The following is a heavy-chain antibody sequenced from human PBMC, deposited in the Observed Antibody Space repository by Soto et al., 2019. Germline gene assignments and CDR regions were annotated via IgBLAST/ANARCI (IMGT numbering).Heavy chain of an antibody. CDR2: MNPNSGNT. V-gene: IGHV1-8*01. D-gene: IGHD1-20*01. CDR1: GYTFTSYD. CDR3: ARGSGMAIYYYYMDV. Sequence: ASVKVSCKASGYTFTSYDINWVRQATGQGLEWMGWMNPNSGNTGYAQKFQGRVTMTRNTSISTAYMELSSLRSEDTAVYYCARGSGMAIYYYYMDVWGKGTTVTVSS. J-gene: IGHJ6*03.